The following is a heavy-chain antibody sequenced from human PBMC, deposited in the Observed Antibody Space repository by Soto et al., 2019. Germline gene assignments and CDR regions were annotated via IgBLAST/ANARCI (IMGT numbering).Heavy chain of an antibody. J-gene: IGHJ3*02. V-gene: IGHV1-18*01. CDR3: ARDCRGDCFGAFDI. CDR1: GYTFTSYG. CDR2: ISAYNGNT. Sequence: ASVKVSCKASGYTFTSYGISWVRQAPGQGLEWMGWISAYNGNTNYAQKLQGRVTMTTDTSTSTAYMELRSLRSDDTAVYYCARDCRGDCFGAFDIWGQGTMVTVSS. D-gene: IGHD2-21*02.